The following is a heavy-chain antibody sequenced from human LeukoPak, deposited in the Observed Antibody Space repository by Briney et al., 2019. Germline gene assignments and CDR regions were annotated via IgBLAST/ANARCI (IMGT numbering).Heavy chain of an antibody. CDR3: VMGDILLDY. Sequence: PGGSLRLSCAASGFTFSDYGMHWVRQAPGKGLEWVAFIRHDGSNNYADSVKARFTISRDNSKNALYLQMNSLRPEHTPVYYCVMGDILLDYWGQGTLVTVSS. J-gene: IGHJ4*02. CDR2: IRHDGSN. CDR1: GFTFSDYG. V-gene: IGHV3-30*02. D-gene: IGHD1-26*01.